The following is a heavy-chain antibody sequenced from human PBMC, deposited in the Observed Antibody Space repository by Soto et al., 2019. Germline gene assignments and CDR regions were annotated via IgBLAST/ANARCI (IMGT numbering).Heavy chain of an antibody. CDR2: ISVYTGNT. D-gene: IGHD2-15*01. Sequence: ASVKVSCKGSGYTFTSYGINWVRQAPGQGLEWMGWISVYTGNTNYAQNLQGRVTMTTDTSTSTAYMELRSLRSDDTAVYYCALVVVAATPSTTSYYGMDVWGQGTTVTVSS. J-gene: IGHJ6*02. CDR3: ALVVVAATPSTTSYYGMDV. CDR1: GYTFTSYG. V-gene: IGHV1-18*04.